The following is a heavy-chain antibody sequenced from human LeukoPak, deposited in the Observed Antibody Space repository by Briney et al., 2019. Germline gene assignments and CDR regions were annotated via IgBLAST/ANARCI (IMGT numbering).Heavy chain of an antibody. CDR2: TRNKANSYTT. J-gene: IGHJ4*02. Sequence: GGSLRLSCAASGFTFSDHYMDWVRQAPGKGLEWVGRTRNKANSYTTEYAASVKGRFTISRDDSKNSLYLQMNSLKTEDTAVYYCARRWPIWFGELFGSVSQAYYFDYWGQGTLVTVSS. V-gene: IGHV3-72*01. D-gene: IGHD3-10*01. CDR1: GFTFSDHY. CDR3: ARRWPIWFGELFGSVSQAYYFDY.